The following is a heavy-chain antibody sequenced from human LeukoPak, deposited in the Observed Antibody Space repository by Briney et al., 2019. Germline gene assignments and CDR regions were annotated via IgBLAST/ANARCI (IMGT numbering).Heavy chain of an antibody. V-gene: IGHV3-23*01. D-gene: IGHD6-19*01. J-gene: IGHJ4*02. CDR1: GFTISSYA. CDR3: AKDLPSNMAVASYYFDY. CDR2: ISGSGGST. Sequence: GGSLRLSCAASGFTISSYAMSWVRLAPGKGLEWVSGISGSGGSTHHADPVKGRFTISRDNSKNTLYLQMNSLRGEDTAEYYCAKDLPSNMAVASYYFDYWGQGTLVTVSS.